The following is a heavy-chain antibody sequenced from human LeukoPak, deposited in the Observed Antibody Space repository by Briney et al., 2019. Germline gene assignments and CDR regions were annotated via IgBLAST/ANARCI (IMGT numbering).Heavy chain of an antibody. CDR2: INHSGIT. CDR1: GGSFSGYY. CDR3: ASAAEDFWSVGDWFDP. D-gene: IGHD3-3*01. V-gene: IGHV4-34*01. Sequence: SETLSLTCAVYGGSFSGYYWSWIREPPGKGLEWIGEINHSGITNYNPSLKSRATLSVGTSNNHFSPQLRSVTAADTAVYSCASAAEDFWSVGDWFDPWGPRTLVTASS. J-gene: IGHJ5*02.